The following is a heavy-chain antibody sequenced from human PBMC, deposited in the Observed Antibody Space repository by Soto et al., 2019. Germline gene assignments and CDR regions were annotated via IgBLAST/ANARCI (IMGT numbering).Heavy chain of an antibody. CDR2: IIPIFGTA. V-gene: IGHV1-69*01. J-gene: IGHJ6*02. CDR1: GGTFSSYA. D-gene: IGHD2-2*01. CDR3: ARAFSSSYCSSTSCYAGHYYYYGMDV. Sequence: QVQLVQSGAEVQKPGSSVKVSCKASGGTFSSYAISWVRQAPGQGLEWMGGIIPIFGTANYAQKFQGRVTITADESTSTAYMELSSLRSEDTAVYYCARAFSSSYCSSTSCYAGHYYYYGMDVWGQGTTVTVSS.